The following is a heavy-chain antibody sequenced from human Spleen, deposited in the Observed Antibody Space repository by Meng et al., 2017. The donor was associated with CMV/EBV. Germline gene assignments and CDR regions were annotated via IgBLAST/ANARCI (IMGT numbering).Heavy chain of an antibody. CDR3: TRRFLEWLFDN. CDR1: GGSMNSSSSY. V-gene: IGHV4-39*01. CDR2: MHYDGTT. Sequence: CSVSGGSMNSSSSYWGWIRQPPGKGLEWIGSMHYDGTTDYNPSLKSRVAISVDTSKNQFSLKLSSVTAADTAVYYCTRRFLEWLFDNWGQGTLVTV. J-gene: IGHJ4*02. D-gene: IGHD3-3*01.